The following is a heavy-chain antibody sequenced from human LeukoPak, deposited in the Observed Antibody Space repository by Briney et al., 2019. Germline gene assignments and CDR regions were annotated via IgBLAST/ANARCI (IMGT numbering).Heavy chain of an antibody. Sequence: GESLKISCKGSGYSFTNYWIGWVRQMPGKGLEWMGIIYIGDSDTRYSPSFQGQVTISADKSISTAYLQWSSLKASDTAMYYCARLLNHSDYVVGAFDIWGQGTMVTVSS. CDR3: ARLLNHSDYVVGAFDI. CDR2: IYIGDSDT. CDR1: GYSFTNYW. D-gene: IGHD4-11*01. V-gene: IGHV5-51*01. J-gene: IGHJ3*02.